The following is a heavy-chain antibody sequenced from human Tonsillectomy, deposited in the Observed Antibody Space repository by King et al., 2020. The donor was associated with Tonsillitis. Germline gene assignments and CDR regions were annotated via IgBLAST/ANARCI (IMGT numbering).Heavy chain of an antibody. CDR3: ARGFCSGTSCLYYFDY. Sequence: QFQLVQSGAEVKKPGASVKVSCKASGYTFTGYYIHWVRQAPGQGLEWMGWINPNSGGTNSAQNFQGRVTMTRDTSISTAYMELSRLRSDDTAVYYCARGFCSGTSCLYYFDYWGQGTLVTVSS. CDR2: INPNSGGT. CDR1: GYTFTGYY. J-gene: IGHJ4*02. D-gene: IGHD2-2*01. V-gene: IGHV1-2*02.